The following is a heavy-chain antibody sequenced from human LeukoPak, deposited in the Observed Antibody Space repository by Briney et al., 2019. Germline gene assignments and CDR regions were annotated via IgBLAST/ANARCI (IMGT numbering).Heavy chain of an antibody. CDR3: VPLGYCSSTTCDDTDY. J-gene: IGHJ4*02. Sequence: GVSLRLSCEASGFTFSNYAMSWARHAPGKGGEGVSTISSSDDSTYYADSVKGRFTISRDNSKKPLYLQMNRLRAEDTAVYYCVPLGYCSSTTCDDTDYWGQGTLVTVSS. D-gene: IGHD2-2*01. V-gene: IGHV3-23*01. CDR1: GFTFSNYA. CDR2: ISSSDDST.